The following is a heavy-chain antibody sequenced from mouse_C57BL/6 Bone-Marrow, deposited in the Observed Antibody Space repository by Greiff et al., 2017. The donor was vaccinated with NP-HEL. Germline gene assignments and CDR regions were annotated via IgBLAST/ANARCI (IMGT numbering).Heavy chain of an antibody. V-gene: IGHV2-6*03. CDR2: IWSDGST. CDR1: GFSLTSYG. CDR3: AREVYDYDGYYAMDY. D-gene: IGHD2-4*01. Sequence: VQLKESGPGLVAPSQSLSITCTVSGFSLTSYGVHWVRQPPGKGLEWLVVIWSDGSTTYNSALKSRLSISKDNSKSQVFLKMNSLQTDDTARYYCAREVYDYDGYYAMDYWGQGTSVTVSS. J-gene: IGHJ4*01.